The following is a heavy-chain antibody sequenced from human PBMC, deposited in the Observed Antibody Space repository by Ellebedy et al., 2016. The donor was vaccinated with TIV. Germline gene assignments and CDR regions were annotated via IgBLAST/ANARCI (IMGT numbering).Heavy chain of an antibody. CDR1: GFTFSSYA. CDR3: AKGRRMVYSTGGLDY. V-gene: IGHV3-23*01. Sequence: PGGSLRLSCAASGFTFSSYAMSWVRQAPGKGLEWVSTISGSGGSKRYADSVKGRFTISRDNSKNTLYLQMNSLRAEDTAVYYCAKGRRMVYSTGGLDYWGQGTLVTVSS. CDR2: ISGSGGSK. J-gene: IGHJ4*02. D-gene: IGHD2-8*01.